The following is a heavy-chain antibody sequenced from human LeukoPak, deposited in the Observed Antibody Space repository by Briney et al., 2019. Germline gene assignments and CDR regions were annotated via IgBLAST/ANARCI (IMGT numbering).Heavy chain of an antibody. J-gene: IGHJ4*02. CDR2: IYYSGST. D-gene: IGHD3-22*01. CDR1: GGSISSYY. Sequence: SETLSLTCTVSGGSISSYYWSWIRQPPGKGLEWIGYIYYSGSTNYNPSLKSRVTISVDTSKNQFSLKLSSVTAADTAVYYCARGIFYYYGSSGYYHFDYWGQGTLVTVSS. CDR3: ARGIFYYYGSSGYYHFDY. V-gene: IGHV4-59*01.